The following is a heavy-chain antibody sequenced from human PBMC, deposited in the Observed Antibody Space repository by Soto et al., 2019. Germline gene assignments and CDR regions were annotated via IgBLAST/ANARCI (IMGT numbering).Heavy chain of an antibody. CDR3: ARGPRGWHPLDFFDY. Sequence: QVQLVQSGAEVKKPGSSVKVSCKTSGGTFTNYNFHWVRQAPGQGLEWLGGVTPTYGSSNYAQRFQGRVNLTADKSTRTAYMELSSLRSDDTAVYYCARGPRGWHPLDFFDYWGQGTLVIVSS. D-gene: IGHD3-3*01. CDR2: VTPTYGSS. CDR1: GGTFTNYN. V-gene: IGHV1-69*06. J-gene: IGHJ4*02.